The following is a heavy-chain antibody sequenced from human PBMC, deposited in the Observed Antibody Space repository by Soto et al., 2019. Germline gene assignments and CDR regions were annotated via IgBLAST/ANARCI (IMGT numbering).Heavy chain of an antibody. CDR3: ASSFGSSGYR. V-gene: IGHV4-30-2*01. CDR2: IYHSGST. Sequence: QLQLQESGSGLVKPSQTLSLTCAVSGGSISSGGYSWSWIRQPPGKGLEWIGYIYHSGSTYYNPSLKSRVTISVDRSKNQSYLKLSSVTAADTAVYYCASSFGSSGYRWGQGTLVTVSS. J-gene: IGHJ4*02. D-gene: IGHD3-22*01. CDR1: GGSISSGGYS.